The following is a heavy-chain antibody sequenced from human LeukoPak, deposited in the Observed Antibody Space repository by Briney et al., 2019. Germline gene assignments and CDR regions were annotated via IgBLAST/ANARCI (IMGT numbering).Heavy chain of an antibody. J-gene: IGHJ6*03. CDR1: GGSISSYY. D-gene: IGHD6-19*01. Sequence: SEILSLTCTVSGGSISSYYWSWIRQPPGKGLEWIGYIYYSGSTNYNPSLKSRVTISVDTSKNQFSLKLSSVTAADTAVYYCARDSSGRNYYYMDVWGKGTTVTVSS. CDR2: IYYSGST. CDR3: ARDSSGRNYYYMDV. V-gene: IGHV4-59*01.